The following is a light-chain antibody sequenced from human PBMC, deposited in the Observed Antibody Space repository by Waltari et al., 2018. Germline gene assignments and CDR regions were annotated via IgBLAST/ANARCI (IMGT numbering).Light chain of an antibody. CDR3: QSYDTSLSGVV. CDR2: EIS. V-gene: IGLV2-14*01. J-gene: IGLJ2*01. CDR1: RSDVGADIY. Sequence: QSALTQPASVSGSPGQSITISCTGSRSDVGADIYVSWYQQHPGKAPKLLIYEISNRPPGVSDRFSGYQSGNTASLTSSGLQAEDEADYYCQSYDTSLSGVVFGGGTRLTVL.